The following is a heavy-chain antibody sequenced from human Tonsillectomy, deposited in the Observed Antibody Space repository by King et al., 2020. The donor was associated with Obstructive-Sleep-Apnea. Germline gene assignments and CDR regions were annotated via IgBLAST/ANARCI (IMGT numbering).Heavy chain of an antibody. CDR1: GVSIRSSSYY. D-gene: IGHD3-10*02. CDR2: IYYSGNT. J-gene: IGHJ4*02. V-gene: IGHV4-39*07. Sequence: QLQESGPGLVKPSETLSLTCTVSGVSIRSSSYYWGWIRQPPGKGLEWIGSIYYSGNTTYNPSHKSRVTISVDTSKNQFSLQLSSVTAADTAVYYCARCSGSFDYWGQGTLVTVSS. CDR3: ARCSGSFDY.